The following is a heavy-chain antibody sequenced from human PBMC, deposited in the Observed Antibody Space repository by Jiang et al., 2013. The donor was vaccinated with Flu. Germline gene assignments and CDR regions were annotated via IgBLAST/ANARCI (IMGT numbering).Heavy chain of an antibody. V-gene: IGHV7-4-1*02. CDR3: ARETYSSSWLMGYYYYGMDV. Sequence: VQSGSELKKPGASVKASCKASGYTFTSYAMNWVRQAPGQGLEWMGWINTNTGNPTYAQGFTGRFVFSLDTSVSTAYLQISSLKAEDTAVYYCARETYSSSWLMGYYYYGMDVWGQGTTVTVSS. CDR2: INTNTGNP. D-gene: IGHD6-13*01. CDR1: GYTFTSYA. J-gene: IGHJ6*02.